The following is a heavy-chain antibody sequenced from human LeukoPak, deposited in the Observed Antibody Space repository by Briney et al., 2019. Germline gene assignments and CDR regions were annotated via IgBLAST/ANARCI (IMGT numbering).Heavy chain of an antibody. Sequence: ASVKVSCKASGYTFTGYYMHWVRQAPGQGLEWMGWINPNSGGTNYAQKFQGRVTMTRDTSISTAYMELSRLRSEDTAVYYCARDYGSGSYSLNWFDPWGQGTLVTVSS. CDR2: INPNSGGT. J-gene: IGHJ5*02. CDR3: ARDYGSGSYSLNWFDP. V-gene: IGHV1-2*02. D-gene: IGHD3-10*01. CDR1: GYTFTGYY.